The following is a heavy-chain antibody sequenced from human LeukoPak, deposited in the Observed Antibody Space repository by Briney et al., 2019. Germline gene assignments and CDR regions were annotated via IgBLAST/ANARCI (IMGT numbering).Heavy chain of an antibody. CDR2: INPNSGGT. V-gene: IGHV1-2*02. J-gene: IGHJ2*01. D-gene: IGHD1-26*01. Sequence: ASVKVSCKASGYTFTGYYMHWVRQAPGQGLEWMGWINPNSGGTNYAQKFQGRVTMTRDTSISTAYMELSRLRSDDTAVYYCARSSKWDAGGIYLWGRGTLVTVSS. CDR3: ARSSKWDAGGIYL. CDR1: GYTFTGYY.